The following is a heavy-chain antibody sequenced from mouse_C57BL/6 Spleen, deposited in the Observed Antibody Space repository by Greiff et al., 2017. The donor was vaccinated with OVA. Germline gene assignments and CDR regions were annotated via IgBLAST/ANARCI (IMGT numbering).Heavy chain of an antibody. CDR2: IYPRSGNT. V-gene: IGHV1-81*01. J-gene: IGHJ4*01. CDR3: AREGITTASGAMDY. Sequence: QVQLQQSGAELARPGASVKLSCKASGYTFTSYGISWVKQRTGQGLEWIGEIYPRSGNTYYNEKFKGKATLTADKSSSKAYMEIRSLTSEDSAVYFCAREGITTASGAMDYWGQGTSVTVSS. D-gene: IGHD1-2*01. CDR1: GYTFTSYG.